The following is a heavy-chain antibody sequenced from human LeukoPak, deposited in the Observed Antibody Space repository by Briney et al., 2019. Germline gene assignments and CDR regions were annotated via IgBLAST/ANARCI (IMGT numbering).Heavy chain of an antibody. CDR2: IYSGGST. D-gene: IGHD3-10*01. V-gene: IGHV3-53*01. J-gene: IGHJ3*02. Sequence: GGSLRLSCAASGFTVSSNYMSWVRQAPGTGLEWVSVIYSGGSTYYADSVNGRFTISRDNSKNIVYLQMNSLRGDDTTVYDCARHGEYGDAFDIWGQGTMATVSS. CDR1: GFTVSSNY. CDR3: ARHGEYGDAFDI.